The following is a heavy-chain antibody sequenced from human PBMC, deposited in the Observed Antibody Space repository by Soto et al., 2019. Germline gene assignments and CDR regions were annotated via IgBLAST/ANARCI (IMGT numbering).Heavy chain of an antibody. CDR2: IYYSGST. CDR3: AAIVGATYGAFDI. J-gene: IGHJ3*02. D-gene: IGHD1-26*01. Sequence: SETLSLTCTVSGGSISSYYWSWIRQPPGKGLEWIGYIYYSGSTNHNPSLKSRVTISVDTSKNQFYLKLSSVTAADTAVYYCAAIVGATYGAFDIWGQGTMVT. V-gene: IGHV4-59*08. CDR1: GGSISSYY.